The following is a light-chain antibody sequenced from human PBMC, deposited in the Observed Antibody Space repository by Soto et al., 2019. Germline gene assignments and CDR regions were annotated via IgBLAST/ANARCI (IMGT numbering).Light chain of an antibody. J-gene: IGLJ1*01. Sequence: QSVLTQPASVSGSPGQSITISCTGTSSDIGGYNSVSWYQLHPGKAPKLMISAVSNRPSGVSDRFSGSKSGNTASLTISGLQAEDEADYYCSSFTSSITYVFGTGTKVTVL. CDR1: SSDIGGYNS. V-gene: IGLV2-14*03. CDR2: AVS. CDR3: SSFTSSITYV.